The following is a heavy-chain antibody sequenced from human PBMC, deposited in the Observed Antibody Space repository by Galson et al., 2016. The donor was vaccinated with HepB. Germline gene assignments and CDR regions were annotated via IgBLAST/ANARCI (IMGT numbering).Heavy chain of an antibody. J-gene: IGHJ4*02. V-gene: IGHV4-34*01. Sequence: SETLSLTCAVYGGSLSGSYWSWIRQPPGKGLEWIGEANHRGNTTYSPSLKSRVIRSVATSRPQFSLKLTSLTAADTAVYYCARIGYSDGWAFEDWGQGTLVTVSS. CDR3: ARIGYSDGWAFED. D-gene: IGHD5-18*01. CDR2: ANHRGNT. CDR1: GGSLSGSY.